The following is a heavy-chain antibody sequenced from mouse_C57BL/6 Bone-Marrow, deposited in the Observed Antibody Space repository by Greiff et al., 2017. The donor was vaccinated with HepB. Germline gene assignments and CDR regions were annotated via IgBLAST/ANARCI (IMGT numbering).Heavy chain of an antibody. CDR2: INPSNGGT. CDR3: ARDDGYYDWYFDV. D-gene: IGHD2-3*01. J-gene: IGHJ1*03. CDR1: GYTFTSYW. Sequence: QVQLQQPGTELVKPGASVKLSCKASGYTFTSYWMHWVKQRPGQGLEWIGNINPSNGGTNYNEKFKSKATLTVDKSSSTAYMQLSSLTSEDSAIYYCARDDGYYDWYFDVWGTGTTVTVSS. V-gene: IGHV1-53*01.